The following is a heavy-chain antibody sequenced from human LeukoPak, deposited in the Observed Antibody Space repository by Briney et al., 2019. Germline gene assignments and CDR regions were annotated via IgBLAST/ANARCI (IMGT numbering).Heavy chain of an antibody. V-gene: IGHV3-9*01. CDR1: GFTFDDYA. J-gene: IGHJ4*02. Sequence: GGSLRLSCAASGFTFDDYAMHWVRQAPGRGLEWVSSISWNSGSIDYADSVKGRFTISRDNAKNSLYLQMNSLRAEDTAFYNCAKDTRNGYCTNGVCFIFDYWGQGTLVTVSS. CDR2: ISWNSGSI. D-gene: IGHD2-8*01. CDR3: AKDTRNGYCTNGVCFIFDY.